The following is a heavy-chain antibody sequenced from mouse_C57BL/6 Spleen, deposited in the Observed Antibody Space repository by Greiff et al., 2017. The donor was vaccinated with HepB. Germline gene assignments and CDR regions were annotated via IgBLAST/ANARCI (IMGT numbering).Heavy chain of an antibody. J-gene: IGHJ4*01. CDR2: IYPGDGDT. CDR3: AYGSSSSYAMDY. Sequence: QVQLQQSGPELVKPGASVKISYKASGYAFSSSWMNWVKQRPGKGLEWIGRIYPGDGDTNYNGKFKGKATLTADKSSSTAYMQLSSLTSEDSAVYFCAYGSSSSYAMDYWGQGTSVTVSS. D-gene: IGHD1-1*01. CDR1: GYAFSSSW. V-gene: IGHV1-82*01.